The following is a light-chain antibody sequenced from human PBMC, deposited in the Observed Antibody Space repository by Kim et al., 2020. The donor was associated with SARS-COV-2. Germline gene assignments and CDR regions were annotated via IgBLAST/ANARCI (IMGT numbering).Light chain of an antibody. CDR1: QSISSY. CDR3: QQSYSTPYT. J-gene: IGKJ2*01. CDR2: AAS. Sequence: GSVGDRVTITCRASQSISSYLNWYQQKPGKAPKLLIYAASSLQSGVPSRFSGSGSGTDFTPTISSLQPEEFATYYCQQSYSTPYTFGQGTKLEI. V-gene: IGKV1-39*01.